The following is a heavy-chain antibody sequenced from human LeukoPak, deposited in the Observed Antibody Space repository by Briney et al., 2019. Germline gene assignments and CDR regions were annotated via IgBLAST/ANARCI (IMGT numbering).Heavy chain of an antibody. D-gene: IGHD3-22*01. CDR3: ARDLGQYYDTSDNWFDP. Sequence: GGSLRLSCAGSGFTVRTYGMHWVRQAPGKGLEWVAYIQYDGSNKQYADSVKGRFTISRDNAKNTLNLQMNSLRAEDTAVYYCARDLGQYYDTSDNWFDPWGQGTLVTVSS. CDR1: GFTVRTYG. V-gene: IGHV3-30*02. J-gene: IGHJ5*02. CDR2: IQYDGSNK.